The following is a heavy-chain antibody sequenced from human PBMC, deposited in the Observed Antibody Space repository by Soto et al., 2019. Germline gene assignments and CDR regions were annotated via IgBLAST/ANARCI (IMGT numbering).Heavy chain of an antibody. J-gene: IGHJ4*02. CDR1: GFTFSSYG. D-gene: IGHD3-22*01. CDR3: AKEGNISFSSGYYLWVFDY. CDR2: ISYDGSNK. Sequence: QVQLVESGGGVVQPGRSLRLSCAASGFTFSSYGMHWVRQAPGKGLEWVAVISYDGSNKYYADSVKGRFTISRDNSKNTLYLQKNSLRAEDTAVYYCAKEGNISFSSGYYLWVFDYWGQGTLVTVTS. V-gene: IGHV3-30*18.